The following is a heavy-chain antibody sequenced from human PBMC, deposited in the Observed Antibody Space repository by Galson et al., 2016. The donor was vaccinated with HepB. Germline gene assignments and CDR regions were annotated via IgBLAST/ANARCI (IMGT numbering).Heavy chain of an antibody. J-gene: IGHJ6*02. CDR1: GFTFSSYV. D-gene: IGHD1-14*01. Sequence: SLRLSCAASGFTFSSYVMHWFRQAPGKGLEWVAIILYDGSNKYYADSVKGRFTISRDNSKNTLYLQMNSLRAEDTAEYYCARTSDHVYYGMDVWGQGTTVTVSS. CDR2: ILYDGSNK. V-gene: IGHV3-30-3*01. CDR3: ARTSDHVYYGMDV.